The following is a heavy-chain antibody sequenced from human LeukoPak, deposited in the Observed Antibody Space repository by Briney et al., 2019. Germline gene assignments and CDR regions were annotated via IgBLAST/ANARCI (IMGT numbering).Heavy chain of an antibody. CDR1: GFTFSSYW. D-gene: IGHD6-13*01. CDR3: AKDGSLGAAGTIEYFQH. Sequence: GGSLRLSCAASGFTFSSYWMSWVRQAPGKGLEWVSAISGSGARTFYADSVRGRFTISRDNSKNTLYLQMNSLRAEDTAVYYCAKDGSLGAAGTIEYFQHWGQGTLVTVSS. CDR2: ISGSGART. J-gene: IGHJ1*01. V-gene: IGHV3-23*01.